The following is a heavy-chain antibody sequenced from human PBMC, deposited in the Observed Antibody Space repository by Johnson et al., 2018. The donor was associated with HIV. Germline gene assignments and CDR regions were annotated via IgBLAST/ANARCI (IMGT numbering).Heavy chain of an antibody. CDR1: GVIFSSYG. V-gene: IGHV3-33*01. Sequence: QVQLVESGGGVVQPGRSLRLSCAASGVIFSSYGMHWVRQAPGKGLEWVALIWNDGSDKYYADSVKGRFTISRDNSKNTVYLQMNSLRAEDTAVYYCASEVRGPRGGFDIWGQGTMVTVSS. CDR3: ASEVRGPRGGFDI. CDR2: IWNDGSDK. J-gene: IGHJ3*02. D-gene: IGHD3-10*01.